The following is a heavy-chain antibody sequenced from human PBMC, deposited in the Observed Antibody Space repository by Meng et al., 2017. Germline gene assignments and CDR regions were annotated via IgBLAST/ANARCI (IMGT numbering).Heavy chain of an antibody. CDR3: ARALSVYGSGSLYYFDY. V-gene: IGHV5-51*01. Sequence: GGSLRLSCKGSGYSFTSYWIGWVRQMPGKGLEWMGIIYPGDSDTRYSPSFQGQVTISADKSISTAYLQWSSLKASDTAMYYCARALSVYGSGSLYYFDYWGQGTLVTVSS. J-gene: IGHJ4*02. CDR2: IYPGDSDT. CDR1: GYSFTSYW. D-gene: IGHD3-10*01.